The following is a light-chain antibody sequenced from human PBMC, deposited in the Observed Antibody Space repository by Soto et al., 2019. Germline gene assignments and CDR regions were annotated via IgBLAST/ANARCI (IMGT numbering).Light chain of an antibody. V-gene: IGLV2-14*01. CDR3: ISYTSSSTWV. Sequence: QSALTQHASVSGSPGQSITISCTGTSNDVGGYNYVSWYQQHPGKVPKLMIYEVSNRPSGVSDRFSGSRSGNTASLTISGLQAEDESDYYCISYTSSSTWVFGGGTKLTVL. CDR1: SNDVGGYNY. J-gene: IGLJ3*02. CDR2: EVS.